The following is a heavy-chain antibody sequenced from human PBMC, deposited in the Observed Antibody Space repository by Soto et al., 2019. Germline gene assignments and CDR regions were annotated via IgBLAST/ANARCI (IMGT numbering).Heavy chain of an antibody. Sequence: QVQLQESGLGLVKPSETLSLTCTVSGGSVSSGSYYWSWIRQPPGKGLEWIGYIYYSGSTNYNPSHKSRVTISVDTSKNQFSLKLSSVTAADTAVYYCARGYCSSTSCYFYFDYWGQGTLVTVSS. CDR2: IYYSGST. D-gene: IGHD2-2*01. CDR3: ARGYCSSTSCYFYFDY. J-gene: IGHJ4*02. CDR1: GGSVSSGSYY. V-gene: IGHV4-61*01.